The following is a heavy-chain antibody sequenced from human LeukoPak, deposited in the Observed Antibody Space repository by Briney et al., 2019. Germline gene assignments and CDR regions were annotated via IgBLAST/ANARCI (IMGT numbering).Heavy chain of an antibody. D-gene: IGHD4-23*01. CDR1: GGSISSSNW. CDR2: IYHSGST. Sequence: PSETLSLTCAVSGGSISSSNWWSGVRPPPGKGLEWIGEIYHSGSTNYNPSLKSRVTISVDNSKNQFSLKLSSVTAAVTAVYYCASQSTTGTKVGYWGQGTLVTVSS. V-gene: IGHV4-4*02. CDR3: ASQSTTGTKVGY. J-gene: IGHJ4*02.